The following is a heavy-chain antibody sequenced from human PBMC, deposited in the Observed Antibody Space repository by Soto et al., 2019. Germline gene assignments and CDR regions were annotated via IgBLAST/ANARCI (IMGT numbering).Heavy chain of an antibody. Sequence: QVQLVQSGAEVKKPGSSVKVSCKASGGTFSSYTISWVRRAPGQGLEWMGRIIPILGIANYAQKFQGRVTITEDKSTSTAYMELSSLRSEDTAVYYCARVPQYYYDSSGYLGGMDVWGQGTTVTVSS. D-gene: IGHD3-22*01. V-gene: IGHV1-69*02. CDR2: IIPILGIA. CDR3: ARVPQYYYDSSGYLGGMDV. CDR1: GGTFSSYT. J-gene: IGHJ6*02.